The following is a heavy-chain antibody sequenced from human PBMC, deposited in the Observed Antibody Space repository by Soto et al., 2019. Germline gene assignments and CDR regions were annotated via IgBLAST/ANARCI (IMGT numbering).Heavy chain of an antibody. CDR1: GGSITSGNSYS. D-gene: IGHD3-10*01. Sequence: SETLSLTCAVSGGSITSGNSYSWSWIRQPPGKGLEWIGSISHTGSTSYNPSLKSRLTTSVDKSKNQFSLRLSSVTAADMAVYYCARAVAPYFGTWFDPWGQGILVTVSS. V-gene: IGHV4-30-2*01. CDR2: ISHTGST. CDR3: ARAVAPYFGTWFDP. J-gene: IGHJ5*02.